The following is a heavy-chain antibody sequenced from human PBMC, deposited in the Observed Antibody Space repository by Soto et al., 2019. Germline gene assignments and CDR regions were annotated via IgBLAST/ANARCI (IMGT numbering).Heavy chain of an antibody. CDR3: ARNTIFGVVPRGGMDV. V-gene: IGHV1-2*04. CDR2: INPNSGGT. D-gene: IGHD3-3*01. Sequence: ASVKVSCKDSGYTYTGYYMHWVRQAPGQGLEWMGWINPNSGGTNYAQKFQGWVTMTRDTSISTAYMELSRLRSDDTAVYYCARNTIFGVVPRGGMDVWGQGTTVTVS. J-gene: IGHJ6*02. CDR1: GYTYTGYY.